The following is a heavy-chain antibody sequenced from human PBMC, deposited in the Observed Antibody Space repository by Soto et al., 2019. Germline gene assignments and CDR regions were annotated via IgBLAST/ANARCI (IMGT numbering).Heavy chain of an antibody. J-gene: IGHJ6*02. D-gene: IGHD3-10*01. CDR2: IYYSVNT. Sequence: TSETLSLTCAVSGASISSSGYYWSWIRQHPGKGLEWVGYIYYSVNTYYNPSLKSRVTISVDTSKNQFSLKLSSVTAADTAVYYCARVRYYYGSGSYYKSCSSGMDVWGQGATVTVSS. CDR1: GASISSSGYY. CDR3: ARVRYYYGSGSYYKSCSSGMDV. V-gene: IGHV4-31*11.